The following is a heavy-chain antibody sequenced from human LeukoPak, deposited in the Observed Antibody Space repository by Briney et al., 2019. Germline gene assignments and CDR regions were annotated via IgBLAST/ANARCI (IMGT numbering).Heavy chain of an antibody. V-gene: IGHV4-4*02. CDR3: ERVEYADYAFDI. CDR2: IYHSGST. D-gene: IGHD4-17*01. CDR1: GGSISSSNW. Sequence: SGTLSLTCAVSGGSISSSNWWSWVRQPPGKGLEWIGEIYHSGSTNYNPSLKSRVTISVDKSKNQFSLKLRSVTAADTAVFYCERVEYADYAFDIWGQGTMVTVSS. J-gene: IGHJ3*02.